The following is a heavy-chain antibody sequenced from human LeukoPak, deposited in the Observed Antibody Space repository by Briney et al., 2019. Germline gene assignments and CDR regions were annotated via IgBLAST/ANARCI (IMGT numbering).Heavy chain of an antibody. V-gene: IGHV3-30*02. J-gene: IGHJ4*02. CDR2: IRYDGSNK. Sequence: GGSLRPSCAASGFTFSSYGMHWVRQAPGKGLEWVAFIRYDGSNKYYADSVKGRFTISRDNSKNTLYLQMNSLRAEDTAVYYCAKARDFQTQFDYWGQGTLVTVCS. D-gene: IGHD3/OR15-3a*01. CDR3: AKARDFQTQFDY. CDR1: GFTFSSYG.